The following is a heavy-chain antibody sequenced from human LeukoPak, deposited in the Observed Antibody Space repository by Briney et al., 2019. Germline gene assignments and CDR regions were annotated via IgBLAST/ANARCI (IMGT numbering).Heavy chain of an antibody. V-gene: IGHV3-30-3*01. Sequence: GGSLRLSCAASGFTFSSYAMHWVRQAPGKGLEWVAVISYDGSNKYYADSVKGRFTISRDNSKNTLYLQMNSLRAEDTAVYYCARSLNSSSSVVVGYWGQGTLVTVSS. J-gene: IGHJ4*02. CDR3: ARSLNSSSSVVVGY. D-gene: IGHD6-13*01. CDR2: ISYDGSNK. CDR1: GFTFSSYA.